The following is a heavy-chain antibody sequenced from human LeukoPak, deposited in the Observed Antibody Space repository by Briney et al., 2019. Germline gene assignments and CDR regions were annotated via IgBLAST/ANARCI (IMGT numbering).Heavy chain of an antibody. CDR2: IYHSGST. J-gene: IGHJ4*02. CDR1: GGSISSGDYY. CDR3: ARGREITYYDFWSGSQFDY. Sequence: SETLSLTCTVSGGSISSGDYYWSWIRQPPGKGLEWIGYIYHSGSTYYNPSLKSRVTISVDTSKNQFSLKLSSVTAADTAVYYCARGREITYYDFWSGSQFDYWGQGTLVTVSS. V-gene: IGHV4-30-4*08. D-gene: IGHD3-3*01.